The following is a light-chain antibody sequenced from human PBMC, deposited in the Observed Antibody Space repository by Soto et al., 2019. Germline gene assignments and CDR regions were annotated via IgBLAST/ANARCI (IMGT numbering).Light chain of an antibody. V-gene: IGKV1-12*01. CDR1: QDIGNL. CDR2: FGS. CDR3: QQADSFPLT. Sequence: DIQMTQSPSSVAASVGDRVILTCRASQDIGNLLAWYQQKPGKAPKLLIYFGSNLQSGVPSRFSGSGSGTDFPLTISSLQPEDLATYYCQQADSFPLTFGRGTRVEIK. J-gene: IGKJ4*01.